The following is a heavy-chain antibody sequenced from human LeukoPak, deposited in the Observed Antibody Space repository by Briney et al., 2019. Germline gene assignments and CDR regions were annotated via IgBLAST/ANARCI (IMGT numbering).Heavy chain of an antibody. V-gene: IGHV4-59*01. J-gene: IGHJ5*02. D-gene: IGHD3-22*01. CDR3: ARGQGPSYYDGSGYRNWFDP. CDR2: IYYSRST. CDR1: GGSISSYY. Sequence: SETLSLTCTVSGGSISSYYWSWIRQPPGKGLEWIGYIYYSRSTNYNPSLKSRVTISVDTSKNQFSLKLSSVTAADTAVYYCARGQGPSYYDGSGYRNWFDPWGQGTLVTVSS.